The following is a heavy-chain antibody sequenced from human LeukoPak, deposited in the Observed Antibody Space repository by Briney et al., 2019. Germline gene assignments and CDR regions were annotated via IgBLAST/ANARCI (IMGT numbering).Heavy chain of an antibody. CDR1: GYTFTGYY. J-gene: IGHJ4*02. V-gene: IGHV1-2*02. CDR2: INPNSGGT. CDR3: AKGVVAATQYYFDY. D-gene: IGHD2-15*01. Sequence: ASVKVSCKASGYTFTGYYMHWVRQAPGQGLEWMGWINPNSGGTNYAQKFQGRVTMTRDTSISTAYMELSSLRSEDTAVYYCAKGVVAATQYYFDYWGQGTLVTASS.